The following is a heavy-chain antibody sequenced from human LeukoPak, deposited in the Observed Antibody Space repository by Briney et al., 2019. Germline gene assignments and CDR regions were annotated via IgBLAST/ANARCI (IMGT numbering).Heavy chain of an antibody. CDR1: GFTVSSNY. CDR2: IYSGGTT. Sequence: PGGSLRLSCAASGFTVSSNYMSWVRQAPGKGLEWVSVIYSGGTTNYADSVKGRFTISRDNSKNTLFLQMNSLRAEDTAVYYCAKRERYQLLWGFDYWGQGTLVTVSS. CDR3: AKRERYQLLWGFDY. J-gene: IGHJ4*02. V-gene: IGHV3-53*01. D-gene: IGHD2-2*01.